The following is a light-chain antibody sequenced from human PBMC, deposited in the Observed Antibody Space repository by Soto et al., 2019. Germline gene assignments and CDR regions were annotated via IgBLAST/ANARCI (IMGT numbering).Light chain of an antibody. CDR1: QSVSYN. CDR3: QQYNDWPRT. J-gene: IGKJ3*01. Sequence: ENVMTQSPATMSVSPGERATLSCRASQSVSYNLAWYQQKPGQAPRLLVYGLSTRATGIPARFSSSGSGTEFTLTISSMRSEDFAIYYCQQYNDWPRTFGPGTKVDFK. V-gene: IGKV3D-15*01. CDR2: GLS.